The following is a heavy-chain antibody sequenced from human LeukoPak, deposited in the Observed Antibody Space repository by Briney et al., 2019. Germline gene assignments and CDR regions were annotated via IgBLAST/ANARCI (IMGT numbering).Heavy chain of an antibody. V-gene: IGHV3-7*01. CDR2: INQDGSDK. J-gene: IGHJ3*02. CDR3: ARDSPPDI. CDR1: GFTFNNYW. Sequence: PGGSLRLSCAASGFTFNNYWMTWVRQAPGKGLEWVGNINQDGSDKYYVDSVKGRFTISRDNAKNSLYLQMNSLRAEDTAVYYCARDSPPDIWGQGTMVTVSS.